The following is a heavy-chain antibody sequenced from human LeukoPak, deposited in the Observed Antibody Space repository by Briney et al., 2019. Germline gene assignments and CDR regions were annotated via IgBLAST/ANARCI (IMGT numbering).Heavy chain of an antibody. J-gene: IGHJ4*02. D-gene: IGHD5-18*01. CDR2: ISGSGGST. V-gene: IGHV3-23*01. CDR1: GLTFSSYA. Sequence: PGGSLRLSCAASGLTFSSYAMSWVRHAPGKGLEWVSAISGSGGSTYYADSVKGRFTISRDNSKNTLYLQLNSLRAEDTAVYYGAKTRYSYGSGSDYWGQGTLVTVSS. CDR3: AKTRYSYGSGSDY.